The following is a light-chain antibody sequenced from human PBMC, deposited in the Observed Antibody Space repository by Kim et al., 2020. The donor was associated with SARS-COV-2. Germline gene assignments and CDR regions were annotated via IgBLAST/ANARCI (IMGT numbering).Light chain of an antibody. CDR1: QSVSTW. CDR3: QQYDSDSGT. J-gene: IGKJ1*01. Sequence: DIQMTQSPSTVSASVGDTVTITCRASQSVSTWLAWYRQKAGKAPKLLIYRASSLESGVSSRFSGSGLGTEFTLTISSLQPDDFATYYCQQYDSDSGTFGQGTKL. CDR2: RAS. V-gene: IGKV1-5*03.